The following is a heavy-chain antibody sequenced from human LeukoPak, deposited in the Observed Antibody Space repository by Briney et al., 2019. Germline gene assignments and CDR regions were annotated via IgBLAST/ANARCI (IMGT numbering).Heavy chain of an antibody. CDR3: ARHWGSCRGGDCYTFDC. D-gene: IGHD2-21*02. V-gene: IGHV4-59*08. CDR1: NASISSYY. CDR2: FSNSGST. J-gene: IGHJ4*02. Sequence: SETLSLTCSVSNASISSYYWSWIRQSPGKGLEWIGYFSNSGSTNYNPSLKSRVTISVDTSKNQFSLKLSSVTAADTAVYYCARHWGSCRGGDCYTFDCWGQGTLVTVSS.